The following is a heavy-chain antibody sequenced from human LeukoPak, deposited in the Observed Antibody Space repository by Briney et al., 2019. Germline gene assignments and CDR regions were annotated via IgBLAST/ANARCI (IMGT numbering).Heavy chain of an antibody. CDR3: AVATIKDYFDY. J-gene: IGHJ4*02. D-gene: IGHD5-24*01. Sequence: GGSLRLSCAASGFTFSSYEMNWVRQAPGKGLEWVSYISSSGSTIYYADSVKGRFTISKDNAKNSLYLQMNSLRAEDTAVYYCAVATIKDYFDYWGQGTLVTVSS. CDR1: GFTFSSYE. V-gene: IGHV3-48*03. CDR2: ISSSGSTI.